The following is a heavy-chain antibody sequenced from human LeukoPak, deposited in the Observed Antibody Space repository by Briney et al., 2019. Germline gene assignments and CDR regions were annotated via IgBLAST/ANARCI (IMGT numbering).Heavy chain of an antibody. CDR1: RYSFDSYA. Sequence: GGSLRLSCAGSRYSFDSYAMTWVRQAPGKGLEWFSSINGGGEITYYAESVKGRFTVSRDNSKNTLFLQMNSLRAEDTAVFYCAKRYGDSTGWFFDFWGQGSLVTVSS. V-gene: IGHV3-23*01. D-gene: IGHD6-13*01. CDR3: AKRYGDSTGWFFDF. J-gene: IGHJ4*02. CDR2: INGGGEIT.